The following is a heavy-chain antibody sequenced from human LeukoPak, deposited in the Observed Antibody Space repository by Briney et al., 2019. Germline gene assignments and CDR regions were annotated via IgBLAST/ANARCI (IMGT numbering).Heavy chain of an antibody. J-gene: IGHJ5*02. CDR3: ARTGCPSHCSGGRLNWFDP. Sequence: SETLSLTCAVSGYSISSGYYWGWIRQLPGKGLEWIGSIYHSGSTYYNPSLKSRVTISVDTSKNQFSLKLSSVTAADTAVYYCARTGCPSHCSGGRLNWFDPWGQGTLVTVSS. V-gene: IGHV4-38-2*01. D-gene: IGHD2-15*01. CDR2: IYHSGST. CDR1: GYSISSGYY.